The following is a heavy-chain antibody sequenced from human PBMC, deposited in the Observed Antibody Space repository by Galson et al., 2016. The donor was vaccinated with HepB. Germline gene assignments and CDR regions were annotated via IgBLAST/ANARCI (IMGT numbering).Heavy chain of an antibody. Sequence: SLRLSCAASGFSIADYGMHWVRQAPGKGLEWVSGISWNTDNIDYVENVKGRFTISRDNAKNSLYLQMNSLRTEDTALYYCAKDRDEDAGGFDKWGQVTLVTVSS. CDR2: ISWNTDNI. CDR1: GFSIADYG. D-gene: IGHD2-15*01. V-gene: IGHV3-9*01. CDR3: AKDRDEDAGGFDK. J-gene: IGHJ4*02.